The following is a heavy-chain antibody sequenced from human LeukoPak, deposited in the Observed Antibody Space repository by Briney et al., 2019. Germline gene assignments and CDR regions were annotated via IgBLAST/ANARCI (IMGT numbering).Heavy chain of an antibody. V-gene: IGHV4-34*01. CDR3: ARKGGGQLVNTRRWFDP. J-gene: IGHJ5*02. D-gene: IGHD6-13*01. CDR1: GGSFSGFY. CDR2: INHSGSS. Sequence: SETLSLTCAVNGGSFSGFYWGWIRQPPGKGLEWIGEINHSGSSHFNPSLKSRVTISVDTSKNHFSLKLNSVTAADTAVYYCARKGGGQLVNTRRWFDPWGQGTLVTVSS.